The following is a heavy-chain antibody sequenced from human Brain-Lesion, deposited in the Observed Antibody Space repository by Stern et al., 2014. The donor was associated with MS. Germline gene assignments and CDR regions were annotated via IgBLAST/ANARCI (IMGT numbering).Heavy chain of an antibody. D-gene: IGHD2-2*01. CDR3: ARGRVVPGFQYYATDV. J-gene: IGHJ6*02. V-gene: IGHV4-61*02. CDR1: GGSISSGGYY. Sequence: QLQLQESGPGLVKPSQTLSLSCTVSGGSISSGGYYWSWIRQPAGKGLEWIGRIFNSGSTSHNPSLKSRVTISIDTSKNQFSLRLNPMTAADTAVYYCARGRVVPGFQYYATDVWGQGTTVIVSS. CDR2: IFNSGST.